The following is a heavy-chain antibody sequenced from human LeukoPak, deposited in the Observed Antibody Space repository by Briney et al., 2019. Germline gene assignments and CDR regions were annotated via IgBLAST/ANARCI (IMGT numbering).Heavy chain of an antibody. J-gene: IGHJ4*02. CDR3: ARAPHIVVVRPWYYFDY. V-gene: IGHV4-31*03. Sequence: SETLSLTCTVSGVSISSGGYYWSWIRQHPGKGLEWIGYIYYSGSTYYNPSLKSRVTISVDTSKNQSSLKLSSVTAADTAVYYCARAPHIVVVRPWYYFDYWGQGTLVTVSS. CDR1: GVSISSGGYY. CDR2: IYYSGST. D-gene: IGHD2-21*01.